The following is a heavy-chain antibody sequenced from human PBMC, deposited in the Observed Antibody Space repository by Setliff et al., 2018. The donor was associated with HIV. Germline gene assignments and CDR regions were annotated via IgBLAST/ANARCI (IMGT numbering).Heavy chain of an antibody. D-gene: IGHD1-26*01. V-gene: IGHV4-39*07. CDR1: GGSISSSSYY. CDR2: IYYSGST. CDR3: ARDQGELLHYYYYGMDV. J-gene: IGHJ6*02. Sequence: SETLSLTCIVSGGSISSSSYYWGWIRQPPGKGLEWIGSIYYSGSTNYNPSLKSRVTISVDTSKNQFSLKLSSVTAADTAVYYCARDQGELLHYYYYGMDVWGQGTTVTVSS.